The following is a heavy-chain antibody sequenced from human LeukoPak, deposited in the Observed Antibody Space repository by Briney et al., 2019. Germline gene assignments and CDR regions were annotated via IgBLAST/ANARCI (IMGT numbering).Heavy chain of an antibody. D-gene: IGHD1-26*01. V-gene: IGHV3-21*01. Sequence: PGGSLRLSCAASGFTFSSYSMNWVRQAPGKGLEWVSSISSSSSYIYYADSVKGRFTISRDNAKNSLYLQMNSLRAEDTAVYYCARDKAYIVGATWPNWFDPWGQGTLVTVSS. J-gene: IGHJ5*02. CDR1: GFTFSSYS. CDR3: ARDKAYIVGATWPNWFDP. CDR2: ISSSSSYI.